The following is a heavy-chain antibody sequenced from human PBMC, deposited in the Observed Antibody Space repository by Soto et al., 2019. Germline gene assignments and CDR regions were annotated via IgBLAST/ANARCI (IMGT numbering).Heavy chain of an antibody. CDR1: GGSISSGGTGSY. V-gene: IGHV4-31*03. CDR2: IYYTGNT. D-gene: IGHD1-1*01. J-gene: IGHJ4*02. CDR3: ASGHDAYKVRY. Sequence: QVQLQESGPGLVKPSQTLSLTCTVSGGSISSGGTGSYWTWIRQLPGTGLEWIGYIYYTGNTYYNPSLKSRPTISIDTSENQFSLKLTSVTAADTAVYFCASGHDAYKVRYWGQGTLVTVSS.